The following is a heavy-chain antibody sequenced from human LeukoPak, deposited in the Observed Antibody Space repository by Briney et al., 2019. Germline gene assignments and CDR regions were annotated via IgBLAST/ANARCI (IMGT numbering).Heavy chain of an antibody. Sequence: SETLSLTCTVSGGSISSGGYYWSWIRQHPGKGLEWIGYIYYSGSTYYNPSLKSRVTISVDTSKNQFSLKLSSVTAADTAVYYCARGLTGTHWGHLDYWGQGTLVTVSS. V-gene: IGHV4-31*03. J-gene: IGHJ4*02. D-gene: IGHD1-20*01. CDR2: IYYSGST. CDR1: GGSISSGGYY. CDR3: ARGLTGTHWGHLDY.